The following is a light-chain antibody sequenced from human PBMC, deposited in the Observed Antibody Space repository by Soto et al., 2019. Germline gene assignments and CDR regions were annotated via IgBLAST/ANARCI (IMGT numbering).Light chain of an antibody. Sequence: EIVLTQSPATLSLAPGERATLSCRASQGVSSYLAWYQQKPGQAPRLLIYAAPSRAAGIPARFSGSGSGTDFTLTISSLEPEDFAVYYCQQRSSWPLTFGGGTEVEIK. V-gene: IGKV3-11*01. CDR1: QGVSSY. CDR2: AAP. CDR3: QQRSSWPLT. J-gene: IGKJ4*01.